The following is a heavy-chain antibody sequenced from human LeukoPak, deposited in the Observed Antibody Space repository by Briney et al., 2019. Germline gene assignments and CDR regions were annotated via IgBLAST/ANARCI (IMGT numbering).Heavy chain of an antibody. Sequence: GGSLRLSCAASGFTFSGYAMSWVRQAPGKGLEWVSAISCSGGSTDYADSVKGRFTISRDNSKNTLYLQMNSLRAEDTAVYYCAKATILQWARAYFDYWGQGTLVTVPS. CDR3: AKATILQWARAYFDY. D-gene: IGHD3-3*01. V-gene: IGHV3-23*01. J-gene: IGHJ4*02. CDR2: ISCSGGST. CDR1: GFTFSGYA.